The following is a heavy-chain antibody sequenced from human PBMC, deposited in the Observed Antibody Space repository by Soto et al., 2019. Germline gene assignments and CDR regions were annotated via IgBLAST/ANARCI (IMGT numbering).Heavy chain of an antibody. CDR3: TTGPFIAGDY. D-gene: IGHD1-1*01. CDR2: ITSSGDST. CDR1: GFPFRNFA. V-gene: IGHV3-23*01. J-gene: IGHJ4*02. Sequence: EVQLLESGGGLVQPGGSLRLSCAASGFPFRNFAMSWVRQAPGKGLEWVSVITSSGDSTYFADSVRGRFTISRDNSKNTPYLQLKSLGAEDTATYYCTTGPFIAGDYWGQGTLVTVSS.